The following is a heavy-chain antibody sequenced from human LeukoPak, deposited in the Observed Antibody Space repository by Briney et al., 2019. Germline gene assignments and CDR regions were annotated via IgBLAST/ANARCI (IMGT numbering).Heavy chain of an antibody. CDR2: LSGSGGST. D-gene: IGHD3-10*01. Sequence: GGSLRLSCAASGFTFSSYAMSWVRQAPGKGLEWVSALSGSGGSTYYADSLKGRFTISRDNSKNTLYLQTNSLRAEDTAVYYCAKLGGNYGSGSYQAFDIWGQGTMVTVSS. CDR3: AKLGGNYGSGSYQAFDI. CDR1: GFTFSSYA. J-gene: IGHJ3*02. V-gene: IGHV3-23*01.